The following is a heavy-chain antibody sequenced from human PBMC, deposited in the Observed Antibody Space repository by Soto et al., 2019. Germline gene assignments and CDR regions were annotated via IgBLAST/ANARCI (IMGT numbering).Heavy chain of an antibody. CDR3: ARESRSRWYRAYNWFDP. V-gene: IGHV4-31*03. J-gene: IGHJ5*02. D-gene: IGHD6-13*01. CDR2: IYYSGST. CDR1: GGSISSGGYY. Sequence: SETLSLTCTVSGGSISSGGYYWSWIRQHPGKGLEWIGYIYYSGSTYYNPSLKSRVTISVDTSKNQFSLKLSSVTAADTAVYYCARESRSRWYRAYNWFDPWGQGTLVTVS.